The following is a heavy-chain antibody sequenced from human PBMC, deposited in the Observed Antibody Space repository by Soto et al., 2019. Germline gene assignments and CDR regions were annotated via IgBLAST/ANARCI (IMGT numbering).Heavy chain of an antibody. CDR2: IYSGGST. CDR1: GFTVSSNY. V-gene: IGHV3-66*04. Sequence: PGGSLRLSCAASGFTVSSNYMSWVRQAPGKGLEWVSVIYSGGSTYYADSVKGRFTISRDNSKNTLYLQMNSLRAEDTAVYYCARQGLRIAVATGDDYWGQGTLVTVSS. J-gene: IGHJ4*02. CDR3: ARQGLRIAVATGDDY. D-gene: IGHD6-19*01.